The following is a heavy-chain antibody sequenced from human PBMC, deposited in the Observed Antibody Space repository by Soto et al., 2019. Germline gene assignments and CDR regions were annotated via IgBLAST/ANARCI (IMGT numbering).Heavy chain of an antibody. CDR2: IKSKADGGTT. Sequence: GGSLRLSCAASGFTFSNDWMSWVRQAPGKGLEWVGRIKSKADGGTTDYAAPVKGRFTISRDDTKHTLYLQMNSLKAEDTAVYYCTTDPIAAAVIGYWGQGTLVTVSS. CDR1: GFTFSNDW. CDR3: TTDPIAAAVIGY. D-gene: IGHD6-13*01. J-gene: IGHJ4*02. V-gene: IGHV3-15*01.